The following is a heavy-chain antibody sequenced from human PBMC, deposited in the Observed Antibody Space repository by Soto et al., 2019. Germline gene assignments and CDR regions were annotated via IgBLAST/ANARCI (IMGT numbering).Heavy chain of an antibody. CDR2: IYSGGST. CDR3: ARDMTPVAFDI. CDR1: GFTVSSNY. V-gene: IGHV3-66*01. J-gene: IGHJ3*02. D-gene: IGHD3-16*01. Sequence: EVQLVESGGGLVQPGGSLRLSCAASGFTVSSNYMSWVRQAPGKGLEWVSVIYSGGSTYYADSVKGRFTISRDNSKNTLYLQMNSLRAEDTAVYYCARDMTPVAFDIWGQGTMVTVSS.